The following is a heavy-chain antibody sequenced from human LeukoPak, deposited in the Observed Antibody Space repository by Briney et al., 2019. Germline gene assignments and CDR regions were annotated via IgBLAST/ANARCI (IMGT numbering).Heavy chain of an antibody. D-gene: IGHD2-2*01. Sequence: GGSLRLSCAASGFTFSSYGMHWVRQAPGKGLEWVAVISYDGSNKYYADSVKGRFTISRDNSKNTLYLQMNSLRAEDTAVYYCAKGHVWSTSCRFDHWGQGTLVTVSS. J-gene: IGHJ4*02. CDR3: AKGHVWSTSCRFDH. V-gene: IGHV3-30*18. CDR2: ISYDGSNK. CDR1: GFTFSSYG.